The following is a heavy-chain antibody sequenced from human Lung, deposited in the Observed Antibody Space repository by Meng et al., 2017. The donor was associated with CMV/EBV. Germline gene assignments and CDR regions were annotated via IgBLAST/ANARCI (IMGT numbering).Heavy chain of an antibody. CDR1: GFTVSSNY. Sequence: GVLKISCAASGFTVSSNYMSWVRQAPGKGLEWVSVIYSGGSTYYADSVKGRFTISRDSSKNTLYLQMNSLRAEDTAVYYCARETKYYSFWSGYEDYYYYGMDVWXQGTTVXVSS. CDR2: IYSGGST. J-gene: IGHJ6*02. V-gene: IGHV3-66*02. CDR3: ARETKYYSFWSGYEDYYYYGMDV. D-gene: IGHD3-3*01.